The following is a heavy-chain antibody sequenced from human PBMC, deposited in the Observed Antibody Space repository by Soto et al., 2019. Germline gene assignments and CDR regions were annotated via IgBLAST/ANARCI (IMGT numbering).Heavy chain of an antibody. V-gene: IGHV1-18*01. J-gene: IGHJ6*02. D-gene: IGHD2-15*01. Sequence: ASVKVSCKASGYTFTSYGISWVRQAPGQGLEWMGWISAYNGNTNYAQKLQGRVTMTTDTSTSTAYMELRSLRSDDTAVYYCARSPGQIEDIQTRKDVWGQGTTVTVSS. CDR2: ISAYNGNT. CDR1: GYTFTSYG. CDR3: ARSPGQIEDIQTRKDV.